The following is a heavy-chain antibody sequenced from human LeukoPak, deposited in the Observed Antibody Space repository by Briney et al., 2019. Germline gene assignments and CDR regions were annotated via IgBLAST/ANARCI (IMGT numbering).Heavy chain of an antibody. CDR2: ISSSSSTI. J-gene: IGHJ3*02. Sequence: GSLRLSCAGSGITFSSYSINWVRQAPGMGLEWVSYISSSSSTIYYADSVKGRFTISRDNAKNSLYLQMNSLRAEDTAVYYCAREIVSGWWDAFDIWGQGTMVTVSS. CDR3: AREIVSGWWDAFDI. D-gene: IGHD6-19*01. CDR1: GITFSSYS. V-gene: IGHV3-48*01.